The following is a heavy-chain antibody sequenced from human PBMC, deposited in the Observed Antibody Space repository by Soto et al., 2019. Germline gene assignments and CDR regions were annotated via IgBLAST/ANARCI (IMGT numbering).Heavy chain of an antibody. V-gene: IGHV1-69*12. CDR1: GGTFSSYA. CDR2: IIPIFGTA. Sequence: QVQLVQSGAEVKKPGSSVKVSCKASGGTFSSYAISWVRQAPGQGLEWMGGIIPIFGTANYAQKFQGRVTLTADESTSTAYMELSSLRSEDTAVYYCARHGIAGTWVYYYGMDVWGQGTTVTVSS. CDR3: ARHGIAGTWVYYYGMDV. J-gene: IGHJ6*02. D-gene: IGHD1-7*01.